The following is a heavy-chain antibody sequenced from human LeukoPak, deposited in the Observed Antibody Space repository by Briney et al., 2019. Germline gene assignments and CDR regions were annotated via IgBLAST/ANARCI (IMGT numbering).Heavy chain of an antibody. CDR3: ARGTLKAAATDFDY. CDR1: GFTFSSYA. J-gene: IGHJ4*02. Sequence: GGSLRLSCAASGFTFSSYAMHWVRQAPGKGLEWVAVISYDGSNKYYADSVKGRFTISRDNSKNTLYLQMNSLRAEDTAVYYCARGTLKAAATDFDYWGQGTLVTVSS. CDR2: ISYDGSNK. V-gene: IGHV3-30-3*01. D-gene: IGHD6-13*01.